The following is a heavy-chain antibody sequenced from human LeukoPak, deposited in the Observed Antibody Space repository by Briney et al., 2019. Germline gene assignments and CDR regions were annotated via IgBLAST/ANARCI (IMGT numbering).Heavy chain of an antibody. D-gene: IGHD6-6*01. CDR3: ARGVYNSSSLSGWFDP. CDR1: GESLSGYY. V-gene: IGHV4-34*01. Sequence: SETLSLTCVVFGESLSGYYWSWIRQPPGMGLEWIGEINHSGSTNYNPSLKSWVTISVDTSKNQFSLKLNSVTAADTAIYYCARGVYNSSSLSGWFDPWGQGSLVTVSS. J-gene: IGHJ5*02. CDR2: INHSGST.